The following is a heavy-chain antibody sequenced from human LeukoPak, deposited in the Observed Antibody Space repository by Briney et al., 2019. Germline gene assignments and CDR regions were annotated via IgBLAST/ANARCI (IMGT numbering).Heavy chain of an antibody. CDR3: ARDRGGGSSGYYPSI. V-gene: IGHV3-48*01. CDR1: GFTFSSYS. Sequence: PGGSLRLSCAASGFTFSSYSMNWVRQAPGKGLEWVSYISSSSSTIYYADSVKGRFTISRDNSKNTLYLQMNSLRAEDTAVYYCARDRGGGSSGYYPSIWGQGTMVTVSS. J-gene: IGHJ3*02. CDR2: ISSSSSTI. D-gene: IGHD3-22*01.